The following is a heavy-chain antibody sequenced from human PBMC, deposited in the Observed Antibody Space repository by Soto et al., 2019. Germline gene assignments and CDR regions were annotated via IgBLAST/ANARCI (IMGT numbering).Heavy chain of an antibody. CDR1: GGSVRGGSYY. J-gene: IGHJ5*02. V-gene: IGHV4-61*01. Sequence: SETLSLTCTVSGGSVRGGSYYLAWLRQPPGKGLEWIGHIYHSGSTIYNPSLKSRVTISIDTSKSQFSLNLKSMTAADTAVYYCAGYHWHYYFDPSGQGTLVTV. D-gene: IGHD1-7*01. CDR2: IYHSGST. CDR3: AGYHWHYYFDP.